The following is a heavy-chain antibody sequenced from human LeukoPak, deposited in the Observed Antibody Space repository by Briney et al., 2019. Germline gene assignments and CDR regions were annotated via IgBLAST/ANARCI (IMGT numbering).Heavy chain of an antibody. CDR2: ISFDGSNK. CDR1: GFTFSSYA. Sequence: GRSLRLSCAASGFTFSSYAMHWVRQAPGKGLEWVAVISFDGSNKYYADSVKGRFTISRDNFKNTLYLQMNSLRAEDTAVYYCATPEKQWHIFDCWGQGTLVTVSP. V-gene: IGHV3-30*04. D-gene: IGHD6-19*01. CDR3: ATPEKQWHIFDC. J-gene: IGHJ4*02.